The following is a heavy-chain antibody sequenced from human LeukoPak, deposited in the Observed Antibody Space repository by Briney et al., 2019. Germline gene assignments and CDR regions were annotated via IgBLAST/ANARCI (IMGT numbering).Heavy chain of an antibody. Sequence: SQTLSLTCTVSGGSISSGGYYWSWIRQHPGKGLEWIGYIYYSGSTNYNPSLKSRVTISVDTSKNQFSLKLSSVTAADTAVYYCARHGWGYVDPPRAFDIWGQGTMVTVSS. V-gene: IGHV4-31*03. CDR3: ARHGWGYVDPPRAFDI. D-gene: IGHD4-17*01. CDR2: IYYSGST. J-gene: IGHJ3*02. CDR1: GGSISSGGYY.